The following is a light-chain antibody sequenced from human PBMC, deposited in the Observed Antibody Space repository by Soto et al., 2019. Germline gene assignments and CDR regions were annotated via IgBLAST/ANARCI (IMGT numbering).Light chain of an antibody. CDR1: SSNIGRNP. CDR3: EAWDYSLSGPV. CDR2: TND. V-gene: IGLV1-47*02. Sequence: QPVLTQPPSASGTPGQRVTISCSGSSSNIGRNPVYWYQQVPGTAPKLLFYTNDQRPSGVPDRFSGSKSGTSASLAISGLRSEAEADYYCEAWDYSLSGPVFGGGTKLTVL. J-gene: IGLJ3*02.